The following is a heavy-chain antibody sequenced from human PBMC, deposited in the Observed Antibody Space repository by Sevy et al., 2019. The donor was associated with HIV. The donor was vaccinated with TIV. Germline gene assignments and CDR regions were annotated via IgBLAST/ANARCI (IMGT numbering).Heavy chain of an antibody. V-gene: IGHV1-24*01. D-gene: IGHD3-22*01. J-gene: IGHJ4*02. CDR2: FDPEDGTT. CDR3: AVTKDYYDSSGYPFDY. CDR1: GYTLTQLS. Sequence: ASVKVSCKVSGYTLTQLSMHWVRQAPGKGLEWMGTFDPEDGTTIYAQKFQGRVTMTEEKSTDTAYMQLTSLRSEDTAVFYCAVTKDYYDSSGYPFDYWGLGTLVTVSS.